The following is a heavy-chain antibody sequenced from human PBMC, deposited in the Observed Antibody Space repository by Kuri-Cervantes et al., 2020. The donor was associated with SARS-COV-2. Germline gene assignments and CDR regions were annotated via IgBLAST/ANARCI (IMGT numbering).Heavy chain of an antibody. CDR1: GFTFSGHW. CDR3: AKDHDYGDYFDY. J-gene: IGHJ4*02. Sequence: GESLKISCAASGFTFSGHWIHWVRQAPGKGLVWVSRINPDGSYTNNADSVKGRFALSRDNAKNMLFLQMNSLRAEDTAVYYCAKDHDYGDYFDYWGQGTLVTVSS. D-gene: IGHD4-17*01. V-gene: IGHV3-74*01. CDR2: INPDGSYT.